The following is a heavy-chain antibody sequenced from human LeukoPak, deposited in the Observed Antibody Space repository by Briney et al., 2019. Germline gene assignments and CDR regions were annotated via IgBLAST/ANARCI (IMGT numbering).Heavy chain of an antibody. V-gene: IGHV3-23*01. D-gene: IGHD6-13*01. CDR2: ISGSGGST. CDR3: PKAPSDRIAAAGTFYFDY. Sequence: GGSLRLSCAASGFTFSSYAMSWVRQAPGKGLEWVSAISGSGGSTYYADSVKGRFTISRDNSKHTLYLQMNSLRAEDTAVYYWPKAPSDRIAAAGTFYFDYWGHGTLVTVSS. CDR1: GFTFSSYA. J-gene: IGHJ4*01.